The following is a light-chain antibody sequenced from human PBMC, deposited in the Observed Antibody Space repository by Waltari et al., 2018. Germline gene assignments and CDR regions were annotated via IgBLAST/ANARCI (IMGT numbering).Light chain of an antibody. Sequence: SYELTQPPSVSVSPGQTARITCSGDALPKKYAYWYQQESVQAPVLVIYDDSKRPSGIPERFSGSSSGKMATLAISGAQVEDEADYYCYSTDSSGNHRVFGGGTKLTVL. CDR3: YSTDSSGNHRV. V-gene: IGLV3-10*01. CDR2: DDS. J-gene: IGLJ3*02. CDR1: ALPKKY.